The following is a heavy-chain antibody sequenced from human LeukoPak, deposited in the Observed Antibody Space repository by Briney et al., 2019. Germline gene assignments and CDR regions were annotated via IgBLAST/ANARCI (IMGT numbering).Heavy chain of an antibody. Sequence: SETLCLTCAVSGFTISSYYWSWLRQPPGKGLEWVGYIYYSGSTNYNASLKSRVTISVDTSKNQLSLKLSSVTAADTAVYYCARETRSGGSLLRGNWFDPWGQGTLVTVSS. D-gene: IGHD2-15*01. CDR2: IYYSGST. CDR3: ARETRSGGSLLRGNWFDP. V-gene: IGHV4-59*12. CDR1: GFTISSYY. J-gene: IGHJ5*02.